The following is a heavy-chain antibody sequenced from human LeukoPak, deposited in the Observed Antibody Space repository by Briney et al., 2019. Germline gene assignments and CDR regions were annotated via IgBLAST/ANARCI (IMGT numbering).Heavy chain of an antibody. CDR2: IYHSGST. Sequence: SETLSLTCTVSGYSISSGYYWGWLRQPPGKGLEWIGSIYHSGSTYYNPSLKSQVTISVDTSKNQFSLKLSSVTAADTAVYYCAGERQKTRFGSTNWFDPWGQGTLVTVSS. CDR3: AGERQKTRFGSTNWFDP. CDR1: GYSISSGYY. J-gene: IGHJ5*02. V-gene: IGHV4-38-2*02. D-gene: IGHD3-10*01.